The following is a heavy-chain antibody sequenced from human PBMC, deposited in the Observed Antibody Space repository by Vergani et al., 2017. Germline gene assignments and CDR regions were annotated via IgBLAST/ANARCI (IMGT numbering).Heavy chain of an antibody. D-gene: IGHD3-22*01. J-gene: IGHJ3*02. Sequence: QVQLVQSGAEVKKPGASVKVSCKASGYTFTGYYMHWVRQAPGQGLEWMGWINPNSGGTNYAQKFQGRVTMTRDTSISTAYMELSRLRSDDTAVYYCARSQYYYVSSGYSDAFDIWGQGTMVTVSS. CDR1: GYTFTGYY. CDR2: INPNSGGT. V-gene: IGHV1-2*02. CDR3: ARSQYYYVSSGYSDAFDI.